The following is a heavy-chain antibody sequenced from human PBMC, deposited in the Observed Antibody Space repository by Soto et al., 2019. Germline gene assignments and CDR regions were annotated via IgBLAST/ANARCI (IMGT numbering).Heavy chain of an antibody. CDR3: ARDLTSGDY. CDR1: GYIFTNYY. V-gene: IGHV1-46*01. J-gene: IGHJ4*02. Sequence: ASVKVSCKASGYIFTNYYIHWVRQAPGQGLEWMAIINPSGGNTNYAQKFQGRVTLARDTFTNTVYMELSSLRSEDTAIYYCARDLTSGDYWGQGTLVTVSS. CDR2: INPSGGNT. D-gene: IGHD7-27*01.